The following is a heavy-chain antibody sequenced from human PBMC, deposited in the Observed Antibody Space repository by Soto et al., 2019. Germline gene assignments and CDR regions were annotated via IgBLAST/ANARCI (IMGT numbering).Heavy chain of an antibody. CDR2: ISSSSSYI. CDR1: GFTFSSYS. CDR3: ARSPTGYYDFWSGYYLAAFFDY. J-gene: IGHJ4*02. D-gene: IGHD3-3*01. V-gene: IGHV3-21*01. Sequence: GSLRLSCAASGFTFSSYSMNWVRQAPGKGLEWVSSISSSSSYIYYADSVKGRFTISRDNAKNSLYLQMNSLRAEDTAVYYCARSPTGYYDFWSGYYLAAFFDYWGQGTLVTGSS.